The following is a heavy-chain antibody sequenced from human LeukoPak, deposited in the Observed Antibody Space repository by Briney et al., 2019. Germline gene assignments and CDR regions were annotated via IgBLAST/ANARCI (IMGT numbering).Heavy chain of an antibody. J-gene: IGHJ4*02. V-gene: IGHV3-74*01. CDR1: GFTFSTYW. CDR3: ASVAGGQSGNYY. D-gene: IGHD1-26*01. Sequence: GGSLRLSCAASGFTFSTYWMFWVRQAPGKGQVWVSRINPDGVTIYADSVKGRFTISRDNARKTLDLQMNSLRVGDTAVYYCASVAGGQSGNYYWGQGTLVTVSS. CDR2: INPDGVT.